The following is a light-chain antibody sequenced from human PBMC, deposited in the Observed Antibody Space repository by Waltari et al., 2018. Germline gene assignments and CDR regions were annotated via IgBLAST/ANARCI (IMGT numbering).Light chain of an antibody. J-gene: IGKJ1*01. CDR2: GAS. Sequence: EVVLTQSPGTLSLSPGERATLSCRASQSVSSSYLAWYQQKLGQAPRLLMYGASSRAICIPDRFSGSGSGTDFTLTISRLEPEDFAVYYCQQYGSSSWTFGQGTKVEIK. CDR1: QSVSSSY. CDR3: QQYGSSSWT. V-gene: IGKV3-20*01.